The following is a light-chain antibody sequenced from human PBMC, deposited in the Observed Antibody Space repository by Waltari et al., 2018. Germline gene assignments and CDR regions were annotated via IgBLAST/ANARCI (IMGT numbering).Light chain of an antibody. J-gene: IGKJ1*01. CDR2: DAS. Sequence: EIVLTQSPATLSLSPGERAPLSCRASQSVNSYLAWYQQKPGQAPRLLIYDASNRATGIPARFSGSGSGTDFTLTISSLEPEDFAVYYCQQRSNWPGTFGQGTKVEIK. CDR1: QSVNSY. V-gene: IGKV3-11*01. CDR3: QQRSNWPGT.